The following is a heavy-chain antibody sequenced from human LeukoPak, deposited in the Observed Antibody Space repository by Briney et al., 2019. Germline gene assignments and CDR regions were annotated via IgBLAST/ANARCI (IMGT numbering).Heavy chain of an antibody. CDR3: ARRQQTGGDNGLHNWFDP. V-gene: IGHV4-59*08. Sequence: SETLSLTCTVSDGSSSSSSWNWIRQPPEKGLEWIGYIYYSGSTNYNPSLESRVTISVDTSKNQISLKLRSVTAADTAIYYCARRQQTGGDNGLHNWFDPWGQGTLVTVSS. CDR2: IYYSGST. D-gene: IGHD2-21*01. CDR1: DGSSSSSS. J-gene: IGHJ5*02.